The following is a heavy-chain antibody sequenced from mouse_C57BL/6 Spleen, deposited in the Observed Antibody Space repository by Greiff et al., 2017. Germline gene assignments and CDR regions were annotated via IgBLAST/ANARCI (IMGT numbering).Heavy chain of an antibody. J-gene: IGHJ2*01. D-gene: IGHD1-2*01. CDR1: GYTFTSYW. CDR2: IDPSDSYT. CDR3: ARFITTVDY. Sequence: QVQLQQPGAELVKPGASVKLSCKASGYTFTSYWMQWVKQRPGQGLEWIGEIDPSDSYTNYNQKFKGKATLTLDTSSSTAYMQLSSLTSEESAVYYCARFITTVDYWGQGTTLTVSS. V-gene: IGHV1-50*01.